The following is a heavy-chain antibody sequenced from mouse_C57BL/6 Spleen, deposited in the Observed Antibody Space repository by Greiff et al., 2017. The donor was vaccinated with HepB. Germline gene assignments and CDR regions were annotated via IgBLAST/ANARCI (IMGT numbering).Heavy chain of an antibody. V-gene: IGHV1-62-2*01. CDR2: FYPGSGSI. J-gene: IGHJ4*01. D-gene: IGHD1-1*01. CDR3: ARHEVAYGSSYAMDY. CDR1: GYTFTGYT. Sequence: QVHVKQSGAELVKPGASVKLSCKASGYTFTGYTIHWVKQRSGQGLEWIGWFYPGSGSIKYNEKFKDKATLTADKSSSTVYMELSRLTSEDSAVYFCARHEVAYGSSYAMDYWGQGTSVTVSS.